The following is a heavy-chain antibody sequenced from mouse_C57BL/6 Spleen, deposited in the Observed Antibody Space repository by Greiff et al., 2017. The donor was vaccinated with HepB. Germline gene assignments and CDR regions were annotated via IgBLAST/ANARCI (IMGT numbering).Heavy chain of an antibody. CDR2: IHPNSGST. D-gene: IGHD2-1*01. V-gene: IGHV1-64*01. Sequence: QVQLQQPGAELVKPGASVKLSCKASGYTFTSYWMHWVKPRPGQGLEWIGMIHPNSGSTNYNEKFKSKATLTVDKYSSTAYMQLSSLTSEDSAVYYSARESYYGNPYGYFDVWGTGTTVTVSS. CDR1: GYTFTSYW. J-gene: IGHJ1*03. CDR3: ARESYYGNPYGYFDV.